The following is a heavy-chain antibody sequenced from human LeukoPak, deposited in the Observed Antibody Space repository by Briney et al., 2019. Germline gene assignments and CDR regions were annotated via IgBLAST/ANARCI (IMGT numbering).Heavy chain of an antibody. J-gene: IGHJ4*02. CDR1: GFTFDDYG. Sequence: PGGSLRLSCAASGFTFDDYGMSWVRQAPGKGLEWVSGINWNGGSTGYADSVKGRFTISRDNSKDTVYLQMNSLRTEDTAVYYCARPSPPGDGYNPCDYWGPGALVIVSS. V-gene: IGHV3-20*04. CDR2: INWNGGST. CDR3: ARPSPPGDGYNPCDY. D-gene: IGHD5-24*01.